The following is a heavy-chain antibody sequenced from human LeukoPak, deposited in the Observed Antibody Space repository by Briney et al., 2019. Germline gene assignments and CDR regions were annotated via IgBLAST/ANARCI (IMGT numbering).Heavy chain of an antibody. D-gene: IGHD1-26*01. Sequence: GGSLRLSCAASGFTFSDYYMSWIRQAPGKGLEWVSYISSGGSTIYYADSVKGRFTISRDNAKNSLYLQMNSLRAEDTAVYYCARDFWELLDYFDYWGQGTLVTVSS. CDR3: ARDFWELLDYFDY. CDR2: ISSGGSTI. CDR1: GFTFSDYY. V-gene: IGHV3-11*04. J-gene: IGHJ4*02.